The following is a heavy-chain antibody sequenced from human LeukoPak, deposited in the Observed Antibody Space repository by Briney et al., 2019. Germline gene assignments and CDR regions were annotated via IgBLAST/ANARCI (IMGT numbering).Heavy chain of an antibody. CDR1: GGSISSYY. V-gene: IGHV4-59*01. J-gene: IGHJ3*02. CDR2: IYYSGST. Sequence: SETLCLTCTVSGGSISSYYWSWIRQPPGKGLEWIGYIYYSGSTNYNPSLKSRVTISVDTSKNQFSLKLSSVTAADTAVYYCARTGDSNAFDIWGQGTMVTVSS. CDR3: ARTGDSNAFDI. D-gene: IGHD4-17*01.